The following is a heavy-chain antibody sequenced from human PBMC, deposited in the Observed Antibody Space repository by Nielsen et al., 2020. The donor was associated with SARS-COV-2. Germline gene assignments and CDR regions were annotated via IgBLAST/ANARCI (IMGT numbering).Heavy chain of an antibody. CDR2: IKQDGSEK. V-gene: IGHV3-7*01. Sequence: GGSLRLSCAASGFTFSSYWMSWVRQAPGKGLEWVANIKQDGSEKYYVDSVKGRFTISRDNAKNSLYLQMNSLRAEDTAVYYCARDLHVYGDYDDDYWGQGTLVTVSS. J-gene: IGHJ4*02. CDR3: ARDLHVYGDYDDDY. CDR1: GFTFSSYW. D-gene: IGHD4-17*01.